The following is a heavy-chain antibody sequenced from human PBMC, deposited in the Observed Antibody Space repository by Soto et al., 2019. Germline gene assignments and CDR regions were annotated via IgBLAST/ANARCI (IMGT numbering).Heavy chain of an antibody. CDR1: GGSISSGGYY. D-gene: IGHD3-10*01. Sequence: TSETLSLTCTFSGGSISSGGYYWSWIRQHPGKGLEWIGYIYYSGSTYYNPSLKSRVTISVDTSKNQFSLKLSSVTAADTAVYYCARDSYYGSGSYSGLDYYYYGMDVCGQGTTVTVSS. V-gene: IGHV4-31*03. CDR2: IYYSGST. CDR3: ARDSYYGSGSYSGLDYYYYGMDV. J-gene: IGHJ6*02.